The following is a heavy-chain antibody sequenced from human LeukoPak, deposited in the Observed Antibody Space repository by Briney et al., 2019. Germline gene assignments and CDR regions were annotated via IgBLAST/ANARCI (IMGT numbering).Heavy chain of an antibody. V-gene: IGHV4-61*02. Sequence: SETLSLTCTVSGGSISSGNYFWSWIRQPAGKGLEWIGRIYTSGSTNYNPSLKSRVTISVDTSKNQFSLKLSSVTAADTTVYYCARSPLEYDFWSGRHYYFDYWGQGTLVTVSS. CDR3: ARSPLEYDFWSGRHYYFDY. CDR2: IYTSGST. CDR1: GGSISSGNYF. D-gene: IGHD3-3*01. J-gene: IGHJ4*02.